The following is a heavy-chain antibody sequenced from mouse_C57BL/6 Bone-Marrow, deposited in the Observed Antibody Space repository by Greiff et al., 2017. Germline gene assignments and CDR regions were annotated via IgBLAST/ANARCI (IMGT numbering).Heavy chain of an antibody. CDR1: GYTFTDYY. CDR3: ARDYYGNSWYFAY. CDR2: INPNNGGT. Sequence: EVQLQQSGPELVKPGASVKISCKASGYTFTDYYMNWVKQSHGKSLEWIGDINPNNGGTSYNQKLKGKATLTVDKSSSTAYMELRSLTSEDSAVYYCARDYYGNSWYFAYWGQGTILTVSS. D-gene: IGHD1-1*01. J-gene: IGHJ2*01. V-gene: IGHV1-26*01.